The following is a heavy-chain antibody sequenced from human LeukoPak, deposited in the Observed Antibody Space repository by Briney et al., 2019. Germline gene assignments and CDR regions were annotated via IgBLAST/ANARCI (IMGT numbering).Heavy chain of an antibody. CDR3: ARGRILTGYSPDAFDI. CDR2: IYYSGST. CDR1: GGSISSGGYY. Sequence: PSQTLSLTCTVSGGSISSGGYYWSWIRQHPGKGLEWIGYIYYSGSTYYNPSLKSRVTISVDTSKNQFSLKLSSVTAADTAVYYCARGRILTGYSPDAFDIWGQGTMVTVSS. D-gene: IGHD3-9*01. V-gene: IGHV4-30-4*08. J-gene: IGHJ3*02.